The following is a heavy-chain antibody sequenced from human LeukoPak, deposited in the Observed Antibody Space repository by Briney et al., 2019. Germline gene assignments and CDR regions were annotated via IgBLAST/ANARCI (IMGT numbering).Heavy chain of an antibody. Sequence: PGGSLRLSCAASGSTFSSYGMHWVRQAPGKGLEWVAFIRYDGSNKYYADSVKGRFTISRDNSKNTLYLQMNSLRAEDTAVYYCAKDPRWSEAYYYDRTLTAFDIWGQGTMVTVSS. V-gene: IGHV3-30*02. D-gene: IGHD3-22*01. J-gene: IGHJ3*02. CDR1: GSTFSSYG. CDR3: AKDPRWSEAYYYDRTLTAFDI. CDR2: IRYDGSNK.